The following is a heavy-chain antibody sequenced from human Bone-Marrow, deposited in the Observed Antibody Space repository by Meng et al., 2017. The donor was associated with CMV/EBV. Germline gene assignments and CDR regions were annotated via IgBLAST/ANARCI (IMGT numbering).Heavy chain of an antibody. D-gene: IGHD5-12*01. V-gene: IGHV4-39*01. CDR2: LSYGGSI. J-gene: IGHJ4*02. Sequence: SETLSLTCTVSGASITSSSYFWDWIRQSPGKGLEWIGSLSYGGSIYYNSSLKSRVTISVDMSKNQITLRLTSVTAADTAVYYCARLRGYSGYVDYWGQGTLVTVSS. CDR1: GASITSSSYF. CDR3: ARLRGYSGYVDY.